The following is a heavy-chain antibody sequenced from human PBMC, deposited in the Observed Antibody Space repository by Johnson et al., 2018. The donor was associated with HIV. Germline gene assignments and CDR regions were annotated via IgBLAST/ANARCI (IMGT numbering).Heavy chain of an antibody. V-gene: IGHV3-30*02. Sequence: QVQLVESGGGVVQPGGSLRLSCAASGFTFTSYGMHWVRQAPGKGLEWVAFIRYDGSNKYYADSVKGRFPISRDNSKNTLYLQMNSLRAEDTAVYYCAKDRDRPNSHRYCDIWGQGKMVTVSS. J-gene: IGHJ3*02. CDR2: IRYDGSNK. CDR3: AKDRDRPNSHRYCDI. CDR1: GFTFTSYG. D-gene: IGHD3-10*01.